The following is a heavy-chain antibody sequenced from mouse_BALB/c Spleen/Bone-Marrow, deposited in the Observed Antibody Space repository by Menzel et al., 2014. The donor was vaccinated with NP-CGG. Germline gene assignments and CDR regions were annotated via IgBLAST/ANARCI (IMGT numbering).Heavy chain of an antibody. D-gene: IGHD1-1*01. V-gene: IGHV1-69*02. CDR1: GYTFTSYW. Sequence: QVQLQQPGAELVRPGASVKLSCGASGYTFTSYWINWVKQRPGQGLEWIGNIYPSDSYTNYNQRFKDKATLTVDKSSSTAYMQLSSPTSEDSAVYYCTRYGNSHYYAMDYWGQGTSVTVSS. CDR3: TRYGNSHYYAMDY. CDR2: IYPSDSYT. J-gene: IGHJ4*01.